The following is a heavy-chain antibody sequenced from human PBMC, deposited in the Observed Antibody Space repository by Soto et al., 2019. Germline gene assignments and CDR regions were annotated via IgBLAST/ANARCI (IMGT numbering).Heavy chain of an antibody. CDR1: GYTFTSYG. D-gene: IGHD5-18*01. CDR3: ATGRYSYGPFDY. V-gene: IGHV1-18*01. J-gene: IGHJ4*02. CDR2: ISAYNGDT. Sequence: GASVKVSCKASGYTFTSYGISWVRQAPGQGLEWMGWISAYNGDTNYAQKLQGRVTMTEDTSTDTAYMELSSLRSEDTAVYYCATGRYSYGPFDYWGQGTLVTVSS.